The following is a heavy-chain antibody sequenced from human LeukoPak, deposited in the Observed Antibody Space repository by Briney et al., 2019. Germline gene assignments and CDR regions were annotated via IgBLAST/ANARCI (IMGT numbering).Heavy chain of an antibody. V-gene: IGHV1-2*02. Sequence: GASVKVSCKASGYTFTGYYMHWVRQAPGQGLEWMGWINPNSGGTNYAQKFQGRVTMTRDTSISTAYMELSRLRSDDTAVYYCARGGAMTVAAAGTFLYYWGQGTLVTVSS. CDR3: ARGGAMTVAAAGTFLYY. CDR2: INPNSGGT. J-gene: IGHJ4*02. CDR1: GYTFTGYY. D-gene: IGHD6-13*01.